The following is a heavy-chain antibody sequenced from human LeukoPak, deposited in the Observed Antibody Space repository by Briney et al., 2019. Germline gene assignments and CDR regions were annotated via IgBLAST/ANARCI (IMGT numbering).Heavy chain of an antibody. CDR1: GYTLTELS. CDR2: FDPEDGET. Sequence: ASVKVSCKVSGYTLTELSMHWVRQAPGKGLEWMGGFDPEDGETIYAQKFQGRVTMTEDTSTDTAYMELSSLRSEDTAVYYCARPLIYDSSGSADAFDIWGQGTMVTVSS. D-gene: IGHD3-22*01. V-gene: IGHV1-24*01. J-gene: IGHJ3*02. CDR3: ARPLIYDSSGSADAFDI.